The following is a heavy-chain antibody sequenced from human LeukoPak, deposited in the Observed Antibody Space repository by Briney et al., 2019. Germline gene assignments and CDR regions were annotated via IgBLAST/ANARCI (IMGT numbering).Heavy chain of an antibody. D-gene: IGHD3-10*01. Sequence: ASVKVSCKASGYTFTGYYMHWLRQAPGQGLECMGWIHPNNGDTAYAQKFEGRVAMTRDTSISTAYMELRRLRPDDTAVYFCARDGPAQMVDLDYWGQGTLVTVSS. V-gene: IGHV1-2*02. CDR2: IHPNNGDT. CDR1: GYTFTGYY. CDR3: ARDGPAQMVDLDY. J-gene: IGHJ4*02.